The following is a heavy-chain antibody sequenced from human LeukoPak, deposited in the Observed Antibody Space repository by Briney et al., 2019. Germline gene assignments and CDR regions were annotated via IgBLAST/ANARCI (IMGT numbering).Heavy chain of an antibody. CDR3: ARGLEGSVAGTDY. V-gene: IGHV1-69*01. CDR1: GGTFSSYA. CDR2: IIPIFGTA. J-gene: IGHJ4*02. D-gene: IGHD6-19*01. Sequence: SVKVSCKASGGTFSSYAISWVRQAPGQELEWMGGIIPIFGTANYAQKFQGRVTITADESTSTAYMELGSLKSEDTAVYYCARGLEGSVAGTDYWGQGTQVTVSS.